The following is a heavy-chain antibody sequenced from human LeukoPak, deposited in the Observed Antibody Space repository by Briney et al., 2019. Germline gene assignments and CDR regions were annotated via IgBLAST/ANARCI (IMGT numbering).Heavy chain of an antibody. J-gene: IGHJ4*02. CDR1: GGSISSGSYS. Sequence: SETLSLTCTVSGGSISSGSYSWSWIRQPAGKGLEWIGRIYTSGSTNYNPSLKSRVTISVDTSKNQFSLKLSSVTAADTAVYYCARFDSSGWYYFDYWGQGTLVTVSS. V-gene: IGHV4-61*02. D-gene: IGHD6-19*01. CDR3: ARFDSSGWYYFDY. CDR2: IYTSGST.